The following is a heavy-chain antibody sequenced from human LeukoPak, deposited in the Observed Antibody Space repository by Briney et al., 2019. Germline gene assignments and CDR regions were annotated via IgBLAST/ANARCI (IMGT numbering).Heavy chain of an antibody. CDR3: SGHMTSAGY. D-gene: IGHD2-15*01. V-gene: IGHV3-15*01. CDR1: GFIFSDAW. Sequence: GGSLRLSCAASGFIFSDAWMSWVRRAPGKGLEWVARIKTTAQGGTRDYAAPVNGRFTISRDDSKNTVFLHVNSLRTEDTGVYYCSGHMTSAGYWGQGTLVTVSS. CDR2: IKTTAQGGTR. J-gene: IGHJ4*02.